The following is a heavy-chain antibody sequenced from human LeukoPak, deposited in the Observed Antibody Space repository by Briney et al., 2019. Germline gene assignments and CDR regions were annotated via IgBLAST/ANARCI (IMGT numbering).Heavy chain of an antibody. J-gene: IGHJ4*02. CDR1: GFTFSSYG. V-gene: IGHV3-30*02. Sequence: GGSLRLSCAASGFTFSSYGMHWVRQAPGKGLEWVAFIRYDGSNKYYADSVKGRFTISRDDSKNTLYLQMNSLRAEDTAVYYCAKVRDGYNSLDYWGQGTLVTVSS. CDR2: IRYDGSNK. CDR3: AKVRDGYNSLDY. D-gene: IGHD5-24*01.